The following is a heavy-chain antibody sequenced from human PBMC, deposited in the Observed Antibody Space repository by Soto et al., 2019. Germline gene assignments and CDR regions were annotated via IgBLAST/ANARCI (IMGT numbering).Heavy chain of an antibody. J-gene: IGHJ4*01. V-gene: IGHV1-24*01. CDR3: ATAVIVVTSQPQLGY. D-gene: IGHD3-16*01. Sequence: GASVKVSCKVSGYSLLALSMHWVRPPPGKGLEWMVRFDPEDAETIYAQKFQGRITTTEDTSTDITHMELNSLRSEDTTLYYCATAVIVVTSQPQLGYWGHGVLVTVSS. CDR1: GYSLLALS. CDR2: FDPEDAET.